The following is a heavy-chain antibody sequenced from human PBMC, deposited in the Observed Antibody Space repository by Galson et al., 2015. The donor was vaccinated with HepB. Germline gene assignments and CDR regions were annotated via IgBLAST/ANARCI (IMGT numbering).Heavy chain of an antibody. J-gene: IGHJ4*02. CDR1: GDRVSSNSAT. CDR3: TRETVGEFDY. V-gene: IGHV6-1*01. Sequence: CAISGDRVSSNSATWNWIRQSPSRGLEWLGRTYYRSKWYQEYAVSVKSRMTINADTSKNQFSLQLTSVTPEDTALYYCTRETVGEFDYCVPGALVTVPS. CDR2: TYYRSKWYQ. D-gene: IGHD1-1*01.